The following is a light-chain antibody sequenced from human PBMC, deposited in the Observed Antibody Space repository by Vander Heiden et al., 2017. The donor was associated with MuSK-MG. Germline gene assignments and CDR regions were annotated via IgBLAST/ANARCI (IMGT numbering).Light chain of an antibody. CDR3: CSFATESLFEL. CDR1: SSDVGGHDL. Sequence: QSALTQPASVSGSPGQSITISCTGTSSDVGGHDLVSWYQQHPGKAPKLMIFEVSQRPSGVSNRFSGSKSGYTASLTVSGLQAEDEADYYCCSFATESLFELFGGGTRLTVL. J-gene: IGLJ3*02. CDR2: EVS. V-gene: IGLV2-23*02.